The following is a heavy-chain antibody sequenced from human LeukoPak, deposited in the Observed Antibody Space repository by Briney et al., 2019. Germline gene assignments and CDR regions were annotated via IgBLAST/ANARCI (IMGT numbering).Heavy chain of an antibody. CDR1: GYTFTSYA. Sequence: GASVKVSCKASGYTFTSYAMNWVRQAPGQGLEWMGWINTNTGNPTYAQGFTGRFVFSLDTSVSTAYLQISSLKAEDTAVYYCARGFENLYYDFWSGYRPHPFDYWGQGTLVTVSS. V-gene: IGHV7-4-1*02. J-gene: IGHJ4*02. D-gene: IGHD3-3*01. CDR3: ARGFENLYYDFWSGYRPHPFDY. CDR2: INTNTGNP.